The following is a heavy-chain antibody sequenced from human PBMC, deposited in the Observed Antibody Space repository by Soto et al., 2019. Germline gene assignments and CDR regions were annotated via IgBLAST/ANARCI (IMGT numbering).Heavy chain of an antibody. CDR1: GGSISSGGYY. V-gene: IGHV4-31*03. CDR3: ARDRYSSSWRQFDY. D-gene: IGHD6-13*01. CDR2: IYYSGST. J-gene: IGHJ4*02. Sequence: PSETLSVTCTVSGGSISSGGYYWSWISQHPGKGLEWIGYIYYSGSTYYNPSLKSRVTISVDTSKNQFSLKLSSVTAADTAVYYCARDRYSSSWRQFDYWGQGTLVTVSS.